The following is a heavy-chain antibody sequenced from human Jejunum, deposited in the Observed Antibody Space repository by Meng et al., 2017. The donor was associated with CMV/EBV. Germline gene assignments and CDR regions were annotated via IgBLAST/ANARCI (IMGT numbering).Heavy chain of an antibody. J-gene: IGHJ4*02. D-gene: IGHD1-26*01. CDR3: AKDVGY. CDR2: IEHDGSNK. CDR1: GFTFNSVW. Sequence: VALGGLGGGWVTSGGSRRLSCAASGFTFNSVWMNWVRQAPGKGLEWVAFIEHDGSNKYYADSVKGRFTISRDNSKNTLYLQMNSLRVEDTAVYYCAKDVGYWGQGTLVTVSS. V-gene: IGHV3-30*02.